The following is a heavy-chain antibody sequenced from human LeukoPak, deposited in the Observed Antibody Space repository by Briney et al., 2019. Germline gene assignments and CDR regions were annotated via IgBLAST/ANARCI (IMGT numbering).Heavy chain of an antibody. V-gene: IGHV5-51*01. CDR3: ARQTAMVNTPADY. J-gene: IGHJ4*02. D-gene: IGHD5-18*01. CDR2: IYPGDSDT. Sequence: GESLKISCQGSGYSFTNYWIGWVRQMSGKGLEWMGVIYPGDSDTRYSPSFQGQVTISADKSISTAYLQWSSLKASDTAMYYCARQTAMVNTPADYWGQGTLVTVSS. CDR1: GYSFTNYW.